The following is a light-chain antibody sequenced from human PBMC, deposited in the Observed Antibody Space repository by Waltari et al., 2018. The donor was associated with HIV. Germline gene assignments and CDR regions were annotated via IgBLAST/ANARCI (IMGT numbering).Light chain of an antibody. CDR1: QKISSW. J-gene: IGKJ2*01. V-gene: IGKV1-5*01. CDR2: QAS. CDR3: QQYDTFPYT. Sequence: DIQMTQSPSTLSASVGDRVTITCRASQKISSWLAWYQQRPGIAPNLLIYQASTLQGGVPSRFSGSGSGTDFTLTINRLQSDDFGTYYCQQYDTFPYTFGPGTNLEIK.